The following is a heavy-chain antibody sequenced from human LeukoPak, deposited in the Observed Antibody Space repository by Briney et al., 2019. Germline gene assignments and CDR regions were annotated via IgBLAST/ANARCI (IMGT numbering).Heavy chain of an antibody. CDR3: ARVRYRLAETYIDY. J-gene: IGHJ4*02. V-gene: IGHV1-2*02. CDR2: INPNSGDT. Sequence: ASVKVSCKASGYTFTSYYMHWVRQAPGQGLEWMGWINPNSGDTNYAQKFQGRVTMTRDTSISTAYMELSRLRSDDTAVYYCARVRYRLAETYIDYWGQGALVTVSS. D-gene: IGHD3-16*01. CDR1: GYTFTSYY.